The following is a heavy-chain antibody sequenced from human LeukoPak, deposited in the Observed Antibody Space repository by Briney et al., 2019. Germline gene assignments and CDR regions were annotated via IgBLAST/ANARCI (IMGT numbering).Heavy chain of an antibody. CDR1: GYTFTSYD. CDR3: ARPHARGQDAFDI. Sequence: ASVKVSCKASGYTFTSYDIKWVRQATGQGLEWMGWMNPNSGNTGYAQKFQGRVTITRNTSISTAYMELSSLRSEDTAVYYCARPHARGQDAFDIWGQGTMVTVSS. V-gene: IGHV1-8*03. J-gene: IGHJ3*02. CDR2: MNPNSGNT.